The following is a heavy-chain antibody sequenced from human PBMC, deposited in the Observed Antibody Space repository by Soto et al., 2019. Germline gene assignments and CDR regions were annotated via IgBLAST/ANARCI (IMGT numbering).Heavy chain of an antibody. CDR1: EYTFTGYY. V-gene: IGHV1-2*04. J-gene: IGHJ5*02. CDR3: AGDKYSSSYPWFDP. Sequence: AAVKVSCNASEYTFTGYYMHWVVQAPGQGLEWMGWINPNSGGTNYAQKFPGWVTMTRDTSISTAYMELSRLRSDDTAVYYCAGDKYSSSYPWFDPWGQGTLVTVSS. D-gene: IGHD6-6*01. CDR2: INPNSGGT.